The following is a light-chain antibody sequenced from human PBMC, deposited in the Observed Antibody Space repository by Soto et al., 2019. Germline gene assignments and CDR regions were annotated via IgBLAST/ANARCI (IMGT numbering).Light chain of an antibody. J-gene: IGKJ1*01. CDR3: QAYNSYSEA. CDR1: QSIGSL. Sequence: DIQMTQSPSTLSASVGQRVTITCRASQSIGSLLAWYQQKPGKAPKVLIYDASSLESGVPPRFSGSGSGTEFTLTISSLQPDDFATYYCQAYNSYSEAFGQGTKVDIK. CDR2: DAS. V-gene: IGKV1-5*01.